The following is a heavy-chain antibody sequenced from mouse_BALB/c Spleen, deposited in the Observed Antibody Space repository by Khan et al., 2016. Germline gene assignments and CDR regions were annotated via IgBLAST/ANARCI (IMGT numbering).Heavy chain of an antibody. V-gene: IGHV3-5*02. D-gene: IGHD2-10*01. CDR3: ARAYSVNYYFDD. CDR2: IYYSGTI. J-gene: IGHJ2*01. CDR1: GISITTGNYR. Sequence: EVQLQESGPGLVKPSQTVSLTCTVTGISITTGNYRWSWIRQFPGNKLEWIGYIYYSGTITYNPSLASRTTITRDTSKNQFLLELKSLTADDTATYYGARAYSVNYYFDDWGQGTTLTVSS.